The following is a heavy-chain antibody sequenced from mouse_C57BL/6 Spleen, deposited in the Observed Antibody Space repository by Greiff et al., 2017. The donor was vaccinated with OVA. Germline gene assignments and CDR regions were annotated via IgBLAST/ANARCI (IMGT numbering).Heavy chain of an antibody. CDR3: ARSVGYDEGDY. J-gene: IGHJ2*01. D-gene: IGHD2-2*01. V-gene: IGHV1-42*01. CDR2: INPSTGGT. CDR1: GYSFTGYY. Sequence: VQLKQSGPELVKPGASVKISCKASGYSFTGYYMNWVKQSPEKSLEWIGEINPSTGGTTYNQKFKAKATLTVDKSSSTAYMQLKSLTSEDSAVYYCARSVGYDEGDYWGQGTTLTVSS.